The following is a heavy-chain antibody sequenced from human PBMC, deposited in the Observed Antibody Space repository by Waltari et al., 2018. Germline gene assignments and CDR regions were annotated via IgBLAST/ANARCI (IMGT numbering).Heavy chain of an antibody. CDR3: ARWKYYGSGIAGVDP. CDR2: IYHSGST. Sequence: QVQLQESGPGLVKPSETLSLTCAVSGYSISSGYYWGWIRPPPGKGLEWIGSIYHSGSTYYNPSLKSRVTISVDTSKNQFSLKLSSVTAADTAVYYCARWKYYGSGIAGVDPWGQGTLVTVSS. D-gene: IGHD3-10*01. J-gene: IGHJ5*02. CDR1: GYSISSGYY. V-gene: IGHV4-38-2*01.